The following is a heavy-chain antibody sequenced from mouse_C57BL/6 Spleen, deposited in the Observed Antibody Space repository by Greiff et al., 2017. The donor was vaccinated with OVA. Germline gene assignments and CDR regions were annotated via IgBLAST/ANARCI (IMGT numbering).Heavy chain of an antibody. CDR2: IRNKANGYTT. J-gene: IGHJ2*01. CDR3: ARSITTYFDY. V-gene: IGHV7-3*01. CDR1: GFTFTDYY. D-gene: IGHD1-1*01. Sequence: EVNVVESGGGLVQPGGSLSLSCAASGFTFTDYYMSWVRQPPGKALEWLGFIRNKANGYTTEYSASVKGRFTISRDNSQSILYLQMNALRAEDSATYYCARSITTYFDYWGQGTTLTVSS.